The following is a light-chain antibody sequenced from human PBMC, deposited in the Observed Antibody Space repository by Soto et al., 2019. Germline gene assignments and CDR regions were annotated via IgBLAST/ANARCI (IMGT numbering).Light chain of an antibody. CDR1: QSISSW. J-gene: IGKJ1*01. CDR3: QQYNSFPWT. Sequence: DIQMTQSPSTLSASVGDTVTITCRASQSISSWLAWYQQKPGKAPNLLIYKASSLKSGVPSRFSGSGSGTEFTLTISSLQPDDFATYYCQQYNSFPWTFDQGTKVDLK. CDR2: KAS. V-gene: IGKV1-5*03.